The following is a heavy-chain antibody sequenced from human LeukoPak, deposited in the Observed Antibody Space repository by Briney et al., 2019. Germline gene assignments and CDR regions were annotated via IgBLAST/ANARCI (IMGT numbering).Heavy chain of an antibody. CDR2: IRVDGSEK. V-gene: IGHV3-7*01. CDR1: GFSFINYW. J-gene: IGHJ5*02. D-gene: IGHD3/OR15-3a*01. Sequence: GGSLRLSCAASGFSFINYWMSWVRQAPGKGLEWVANIRVDGSEKYYVDSVKGRFTISRDNAKNSLYLQMNSLRADDTAVYYCARDLGTWFDPWGQGTLVTVSS. CDR3: ARDLGTWFDP.